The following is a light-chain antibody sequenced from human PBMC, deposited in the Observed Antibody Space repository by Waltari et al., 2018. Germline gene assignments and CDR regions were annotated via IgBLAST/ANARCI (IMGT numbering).Light chain of an antibody. J-gene: IGLJ1*01. CDR2: DVS. Sequence: QSALTQPASVSGSPGQSSTIPCPGTSSDVGGSNYVPWYQQHPGKAPKLMIYDVSNRPSGVSNRFSGSKSGNTASLTISGLQAEDEADYYCSSYTSSSTLYVFGTGTKVTVL. V-gene: IGLV2-14*03. CDR3: SSYTSSSTLYV. CDR1: SSDVGGSNY.